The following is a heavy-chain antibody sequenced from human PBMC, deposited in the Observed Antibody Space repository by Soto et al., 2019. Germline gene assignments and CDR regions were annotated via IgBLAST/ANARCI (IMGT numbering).Heavy chain of an antibody. V-gene: IGHV5-51*01. D-gene: IGHD2-2*01. CDR3: AAGIVVVPAAWAYYYGMDV. CDR1: GYTFTSYW. J-gene: IGHJ6*02. Sequence: GESLKISCKGPGYTFTSYWIGWVRQMPGKGLEWMGIIDPGDSDTRYSPSFQGQVTISADKSISTAYLQWSSLKASDTAMYYCAAGIVVVPAAWAYYYGMDVWGQGTTVTVSS. CDR2: IDPGDSDT.